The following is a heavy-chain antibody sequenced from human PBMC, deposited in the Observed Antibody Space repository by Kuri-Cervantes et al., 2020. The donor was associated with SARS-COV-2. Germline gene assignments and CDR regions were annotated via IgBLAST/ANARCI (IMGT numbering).Heavy chain of an antibody. CDR1: GGSFSGYY. V-gene: IGHV4-59*10. J-gene: IGHJ6*03. CDR3: ARRNMDV. CDR2: IYTSGST. Sequence: ESLKISCAVYGGSFSGYYWSWIRQPAGKGLEWIGRIYTSGSTNYNPSLKSRVTMSVDTSKNQFSLKLSSVTAADTAVYYCARRNMDVWAKGPRSPSP.